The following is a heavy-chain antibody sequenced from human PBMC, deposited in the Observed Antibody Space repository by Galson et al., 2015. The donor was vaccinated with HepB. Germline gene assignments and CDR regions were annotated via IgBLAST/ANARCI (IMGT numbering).Heavy chain of an antibody. D-gene: IGHD6-13*01. J-gene: IGHJ6*03. V-gene: IGHV3-66*01. CDR2: IYSGGST. CDR3: ASVNSSSWYYYYYYYYMDV. CDR1: GFTVSSNY. Sequence: SLRLSCAASGFTVSSNYMSWVRQAPGKGLEWVSVIYSGGSTYYADSVKGRFTISRDNSKNTLYLQMNSLRAEDTAVYYCASVNSSSWYYYYYYYYMDVWGKGTTVTVSS.